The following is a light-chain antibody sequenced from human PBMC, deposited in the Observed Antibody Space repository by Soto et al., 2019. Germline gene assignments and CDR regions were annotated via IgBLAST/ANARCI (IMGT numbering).Light chain of an antibody. V-gene: IGKV1-6*01. CDR3: LQDYNYTLT. Sequence: AIPMTQSPSSLAASVGDRVPITSRASQGIRKDLGWYQQKLGQAPKIXIYAASSLQSGVPARFSGSGSGTDFTLTISSLEPEDFATYYCLQDYNYTLTFGGGTKVDIK. CDR1: QGIRKD. CDR2: AAS. J-gene: IGKJ4*01.